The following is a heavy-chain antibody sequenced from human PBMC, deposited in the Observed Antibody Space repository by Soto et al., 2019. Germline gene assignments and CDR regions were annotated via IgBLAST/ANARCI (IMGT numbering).Heavy chain of an antibody. CDR2: INHSGST. Sequence: PSETLSLTCAVYGGSFSGYYWSWIRQPPGKGLEWIGEINHSGSTNYNPSLKSRVTISVDTSKNQFSLILSSVTAVDTAVYYCASMWSGYNSHWGQGTLVTVSS. CDR1: GGSFSGYY. V-gene: IGHV4-34*01. CDR3: ASMWSGYNSH. D-gene: IGHD6-25*01. J-gene: IGHJ4*02.